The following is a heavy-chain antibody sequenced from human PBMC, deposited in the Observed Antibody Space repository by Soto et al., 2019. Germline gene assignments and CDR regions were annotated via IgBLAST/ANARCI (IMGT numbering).Heavy chain of an antibody. V-gene: IGHV3-30*04. Sequence: QVQLVESGGGVVQPGRSLRLSCAASGFTFTAFAVHWVRQPPGKGLEWVAVISYDGRQSHYADSVRGRLTLSRDNSKNTVFLQMNSLTTDDTAIYYCAKDRYFYSYYFDYWGQGTRVTVSS. CDR3: AKDRYFYSYYFDY. CDR2: ISYDGRQS. J-gene: IGHJ4*02. D-gene: IGHD3-9*01. CDR1: GFTFTAFA.